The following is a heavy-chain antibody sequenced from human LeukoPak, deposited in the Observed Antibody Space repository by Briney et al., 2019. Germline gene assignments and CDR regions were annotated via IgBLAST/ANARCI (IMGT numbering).Heavy chain of an antibody. Sequence: GGSLRLSCAASGFTFDDYAMHWVRQAPGKGLEWVSGISWNSGSIGYADSVKGRFTISRDNAKNSLYLQMNSLRAEDTAWYYCAKDGSRAASGYMDVWGKGTTVTVSS. J-gene: IGHJ6*03. CDR3: AKDGSRAASGYMDV. D-gene: IGHD6-13*01. V-gene: IGHV3-9*01. CDR2: ISWNSGSI. CDR1: GFTFDDYA.